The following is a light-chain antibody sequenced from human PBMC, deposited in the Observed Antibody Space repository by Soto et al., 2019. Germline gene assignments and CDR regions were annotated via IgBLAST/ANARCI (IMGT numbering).Light chain of an antibody. V-gene: IGKV4-1*01. J-gene: IGKJ2*01. CDR1: QSVLYSSNNNNY. Sequence: DIVMTQSPDSLAVSLGERATINCKSGQSVLYSSNNNNYLAWYQQKPGQPPKLLIYWASTRESGVPDRFTGSGSGTDFTLTISSLQAEDVAVYYCHQYYSTPPTFGQGTKLEIK. CDR3: HQYYSTPPT. CDR2: WAS.